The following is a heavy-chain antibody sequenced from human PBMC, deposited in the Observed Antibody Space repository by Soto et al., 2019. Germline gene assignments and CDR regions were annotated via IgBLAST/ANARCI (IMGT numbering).Heavy chain of an antibody. CDR1: GGSISSDGYY. CDR3: ARDKWAQDAFDI. CDR2: IYYSGST. D-gene: IGHD2-8*01. V-gene: IGHV4-31*03. J-gene: IGHJ3*02. Sequence: SETLSLTCTVSGGSISSDGYYWSWIRQHPGKGLEWIGYIYYSGSTYYNPSLKSRVTISVDTSKNQFSLKLSSVTAADTAVYYCARDKWAQDAFDIWGQGTMVTASS.